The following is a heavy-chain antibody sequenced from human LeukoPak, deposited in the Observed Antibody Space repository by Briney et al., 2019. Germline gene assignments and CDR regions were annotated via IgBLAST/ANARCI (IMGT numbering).Heavy chain of an antibody. J-gene: IGHJ4*02. V-gene: IGHV1-2*02. CDR3: AREGIAVAGTQDY. CDR2: INPNSGGT. CDR1: GYTFTGYY. D-gene: IGHD6-19*01. Sequence: ASVKVSCKASGYTFTGYYMHWVRQAPGQGLEWMGWINPNSGGTNYAQKFQGRVTMTRDTSISTAYMERSRLRSDDTAGDDCAREGIAVAGTQDYWGQGTLVTVSS.